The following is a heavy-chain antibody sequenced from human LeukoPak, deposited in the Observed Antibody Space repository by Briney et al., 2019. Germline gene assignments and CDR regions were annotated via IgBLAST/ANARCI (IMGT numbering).Heavy chain of an antibody. Sequence: GGSLRLSCAASGFTFSSYWMTWVRQAPGKGLEWVANIKQDVSEKYYVDSVKGRFTISRDNAKNSLYLQMNSLRAEDTAGYYCARTGSYFDHWGQGTLVTVST. J-gene: IGHJ4*02. CDR3: ARTGSYFDH. D-gene: IGHD1-1*01. CDR2: IKQDVSEK. V-gene: IGHV3-7*01. CDR1: GFTFSSYW.